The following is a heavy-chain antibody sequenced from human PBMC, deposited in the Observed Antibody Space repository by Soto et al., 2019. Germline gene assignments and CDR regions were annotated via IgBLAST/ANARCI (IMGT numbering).Heavy chain of an antibody. Sequence: SVKVSWKASGGTFSSYTISWVRQAPGQGLEWMGRIIPILGIANYAQKFQGRVTITADKSTSTAYMELSSLRSEDTAVYYCASDVDIAATIDYWGQGTLVTVSS. J-gene: IGHJ4*02. CDR1: GGTFSSYT. CDR2: IIPILGIA. CDR3: ASDVDIAATIDY. V-gene: IGHV1-69*02. D-gene: IGHD5-12*01.